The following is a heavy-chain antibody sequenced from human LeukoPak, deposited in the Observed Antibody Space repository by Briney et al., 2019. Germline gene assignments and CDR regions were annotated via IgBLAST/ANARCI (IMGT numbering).Heavy chain of an antibody. CDR3: ARDRYDSSGYYLPSLDY. J-gene: IGHJ4*02. Sequence: PGGSLRLSCAASGFTFSSYSMNWVRQAPGKGLEWVSSISSSSSYIYYADSVKGRFTISRDNAKNSLYLQMNSLRAEDTAAYYCARDRYDSSGYYLPSLDYWGQGTLVTVSS. CDR2: ISSSSSYI. CDR1: GFTFSSYS. D-gene: IGHD3-22*01. V-gene: IGHV3-21*01.